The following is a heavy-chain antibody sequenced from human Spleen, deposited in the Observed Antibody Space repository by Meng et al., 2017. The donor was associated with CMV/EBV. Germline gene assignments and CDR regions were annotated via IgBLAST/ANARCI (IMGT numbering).Heavy chain of an antibody. CDR1: GFTFNAFT. J-gene: IGHJ4*02. CDR2: ISYHGGNK. CDR3: AKEGWRATIFGVVISFDY. V-gene: IGHV3-30*04. D-gene: IGHD3-3*01. Sequence: GESLKISCAASGFTFNAFTMHWVRQAPGKGLEWVAVISYHGGNKYYADSVKGRFTISRDNSKNTLYLQMNSLRAEDTAVYFCAKEGWRATIFGVVISFDYWGRGTLVTVSS.